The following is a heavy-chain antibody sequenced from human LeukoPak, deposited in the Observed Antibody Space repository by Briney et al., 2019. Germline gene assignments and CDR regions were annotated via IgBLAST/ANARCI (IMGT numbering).Heavy chain of an antibody. V-gene: IGHV3-33*06. CDR2: IWYDGSNK. J-gene: IGHJ5*02. CDR1: GFTFSSYG. Sequence: GRSLRLSCAASGFTFSSYGMHWVRQAPGKGLEWVAVIWYDGSNKYYADSVKGRFTISRDNSKNTLYLQMNSLRAEDTAAYYCAKGYCSGGSCYSRVWFDPWGQGTLVTVSS. D-gene: IGHD2-15*01. CDR3: AKGYCSGGSCYSRVWFDP.